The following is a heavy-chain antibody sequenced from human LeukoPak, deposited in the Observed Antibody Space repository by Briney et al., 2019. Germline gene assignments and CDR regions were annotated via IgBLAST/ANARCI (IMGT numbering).Heavy chain of an antibody. J-gene: IGHJ3*02. Sequence: PSETLSLTCTVPGGSISSSYWSWIRQSPGKGLEWIGYIHHSGNTNSSPPLKSRVTISVDTPNNQFSLKLNSVTAADTAVYYCVRWQYCGGNCFFSAFDIWGQGTMVTVSS. D-gene: IGHD2-21*01. V-gene: IGHV4-59*01. CDR2: IHHSGNT. CDR1: GGSISSSY. CDR3: VRWQYCGGNCFFSAFDI.